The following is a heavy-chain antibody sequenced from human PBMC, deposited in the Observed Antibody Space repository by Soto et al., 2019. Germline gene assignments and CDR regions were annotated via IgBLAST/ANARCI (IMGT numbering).Heavy chain of an antibody. D-gene: IGHD2-8*01. Sequence: VKVYCKASGYTFTSYDIKWVRQATGQGLEWRGWMNPNGGNTGYAQKFQGRVTMTRNTSISTAYMELTRLRSEDTAVYYCARVNLLHCTNCVCYMVAIDYYYAIDVWGQGTMVTVSS. V-gene: IGHV1-8*01. CDR2: MNPNGGNT. CDR1: GYTFTSYD. CDR3: ARVNLLHCTNCVCYMVAIDYYYAIDV. J-gene: IGHJ6*02.